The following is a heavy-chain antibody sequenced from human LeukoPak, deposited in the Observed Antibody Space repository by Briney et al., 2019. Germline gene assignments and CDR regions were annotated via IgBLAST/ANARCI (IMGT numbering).Heavy chain of an antibody. J-gene: IGHJ2*01. CDR1: RFTFSSYA. V-gene: IGHV3-23*01. Sequence: GGSLRLSCAASRFTFSSYAMSWVRQAPGKGLEWVSTISGRGDSTYYADSVKGRFTISRDNSRNTLYLQMNTLRAEDTAVYYCAKAIAAPVWYFDFWGRGTLVTVSS. CDR3: AKAIAAPVWYFDF. CDR2: ISGRGDST. D-gene: IGHD6-13*01.